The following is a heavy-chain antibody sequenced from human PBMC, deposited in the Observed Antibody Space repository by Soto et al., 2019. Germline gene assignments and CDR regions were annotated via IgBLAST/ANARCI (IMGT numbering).Heavy chain of an antibody. CDR2: IYPGDSDT. V-gene: IGHV5-51*01. CDR3: ARPLDIAAAGLDAFDI. D-gene: IGHD6-13*01. J-gene: IGHJ3*02. CDR1: GYKVSTWHNFTSYW. Sequence: PGESLKISCMGSGYKVSTWHNFTSYWIAWVRQMPGEGLEWMGIIYPGDSDTRYSPSFQGQVTISADKSISTAYLQWSSLKASDTAMYYCARPLDIAAAGLDAFDIWGQGTMVTVSS.